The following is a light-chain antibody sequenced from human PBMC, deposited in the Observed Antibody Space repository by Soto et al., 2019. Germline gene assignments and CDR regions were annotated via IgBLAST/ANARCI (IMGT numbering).Light chain of an antibody. CDR2: DVS. V-gene: IGLV2-11*01. Sequence: QSVLTPPRSVSGSPGQSVTISCTGTSSDVGGYNYVSWYQQHPGKAPKLVIYDVSKRPSGVPDRFSGSKSGNTASLTISGLQADDEADYYCCSYAGTSLLVFGGGTKLTVL. J-gene: IGLJ3*02. CDR3: CSYAGTSLLV. CDR1: SSDVGGYNY.